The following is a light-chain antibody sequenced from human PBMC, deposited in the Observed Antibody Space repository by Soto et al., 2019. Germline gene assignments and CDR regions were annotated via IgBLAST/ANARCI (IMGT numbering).Light chain of an antibody. J-gene: IGKJ1*01. CDR2: GAS. Sequence: MVMTQSPATLSVSPGERATLSCRASQSVSSNLAWYQQKPGQAPRLLMYGASTRATGIPDRFSGSGSGTEFTLTISSLQSEDFAVYYCQQYNNWPPWTFGQGTKVEIK. CDR1: QSVSSN. CDR3: QQYNNWPPWT. V-gene: IGKV3-15*01.